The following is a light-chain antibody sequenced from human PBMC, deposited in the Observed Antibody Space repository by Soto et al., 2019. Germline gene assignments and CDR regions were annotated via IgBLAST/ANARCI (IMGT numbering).Light chain of an antibody. Sequence: QSVLTQPPSASGTPGQRVTISCSGSSSNIGSNYVYWYHQLPGTAPKLVIYRNNQRPSGVPDRISGSKSGTSASLAISGLRSEDEADYYCSSYTSSSSVVFGGGTKVTVL. J-gene: IGLJ2*01. V-gene: IGLV1-47*01. CDR2: RNN. CDR3: SSYTSSSSVV. CDR1: SSNIGSNY.